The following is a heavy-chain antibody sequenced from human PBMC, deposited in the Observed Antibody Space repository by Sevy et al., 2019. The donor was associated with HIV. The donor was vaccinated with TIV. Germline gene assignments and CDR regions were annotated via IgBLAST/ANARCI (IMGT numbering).Heavy chain of an antibody. Sequence: GGSLRLSCAASGFTFEDYAMHWVQQGPGKGLEWVSGISWNSGSIYYADSVKGRFTISRDNAKQSLFLQVNSLRTDDTAFYYCVKDSQPGLYGSGWYDNWGQGTLVTVSS. D-gene: IGHD6-19*01. CDR2: ISWNSGSI. J-gene: IGHJ5*02. CDR3: VKDSQPGLYGSGWYDN. V-gene: IGHV3-9*01. CDR1: GFTFEDYA.